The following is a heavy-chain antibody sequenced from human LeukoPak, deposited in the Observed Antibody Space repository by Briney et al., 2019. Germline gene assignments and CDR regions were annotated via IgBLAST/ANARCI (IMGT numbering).Heavy chain of an antibody. CDR3: ARDLRGNSFDY. J-gene: IGHJ4*02. V-gene: IGHV1-2*02. Sequence: GPSVKVSCKTSGHTFTGYYMHWVRQAPEQGLEWMGWITPNSGGTDYAQKFRGRVTMTRDTSISTAYMELTGLTSDDTALYFCARDLRGNSFDYWGQETLVTVSS. CDR1: GHTFTGYY. CDR2: ITPNSGGT. D-gene: IGHD2-15*01.